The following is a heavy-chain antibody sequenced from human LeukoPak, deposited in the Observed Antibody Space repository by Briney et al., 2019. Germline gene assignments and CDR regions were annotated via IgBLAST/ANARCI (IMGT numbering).Heavy chain of an antibody. V-gene: IGHV3-74*01. J-gene: IGHJ4*02. D-gene: IGHD2/OR15-2a*01. CDR2: IPGDGSST. Sequence: PGGSLRLSCAASRFTFSGYLKQSGRQAPGKGLVWVSRIPGDGSSTSYADSVKGRFTISRDNAKNTLYLQMNSLRAEDTAVYYCARRSVSDPTLFDYWGQGTLVTVSS. CDR3: ARRSVSDPTLFDY. CDR1: RFTFSGYL.